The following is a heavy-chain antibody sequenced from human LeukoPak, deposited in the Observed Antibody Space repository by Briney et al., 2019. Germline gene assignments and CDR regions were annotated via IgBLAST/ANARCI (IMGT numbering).Heavy chain of an antibody. V-gene: IGHV3-64*01. CDR3: GRFIAVADYYFDY. D-gene: IGHD6-19*01. CDR1: GFTFSSYA. J-gene: IGHJ4*02. Sequence: GGSLRLSCAASGFTFSSYAMHWVRQAPGKGLEYVSAISSNGGSTYYANSVKGRFTISRDNSKNTLYLQMGSLRAEDMAVYYWGRFIAVADYYFDYWGQGTLVTVSA. CDR2: ISSNGGST.